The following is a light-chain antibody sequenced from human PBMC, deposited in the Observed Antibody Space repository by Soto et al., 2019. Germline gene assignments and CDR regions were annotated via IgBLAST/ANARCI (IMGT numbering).Light chain of an antibody. CDR3: QQYSYWRT. J-gene: IGKJ1*01. Sequence: EIVMTQSPAPLSVSPGERATVSCRASQSVGSNLAWYQQKAGRAPSLLIYGASTRATGVPARFSGSGSGTEFTLTISSLQSEDFAVYYCQQYSYWRTFGQGTKVEFK. V-gene: IGKV3-15*01. CDR2: GAS. CDR1: QSVGSN.